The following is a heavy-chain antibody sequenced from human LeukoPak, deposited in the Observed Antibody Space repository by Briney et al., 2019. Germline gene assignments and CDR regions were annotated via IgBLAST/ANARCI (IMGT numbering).Heavy chain of an antibody. V-gene: IGHV3-74*01. CDR3: ASTPPDDSRDFDY. CDR2: INSDGSST. Sequence: PGGSLRLSCAASGFTFSSYWMHWVRQAPGMGLVWVSRINSDGSSTSYADSVKGRFTISRDNAKNTLYLQMNSLRAEDTAVYYCASTPPDDSRDFDYWGQGTLVTVSS. J-gene: IGHJ4*02. D-gene: IGHD3-22*01. CDR1: GFTFSSYW.